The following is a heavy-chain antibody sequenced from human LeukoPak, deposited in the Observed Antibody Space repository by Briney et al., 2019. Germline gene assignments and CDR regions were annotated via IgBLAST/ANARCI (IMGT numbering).Heavy chain of an antibody. CDR1: GFTVSSNY. J-gene: IGHJ1*01. Sequence: GESLRLSCAAFGFTVSSNYIGWVRQAPGRGLGWVSAIYSGGSTYYADSVKGRFTISRDNCMNTLDLQMNSRRAEDTAVYYCARSGRFAAGYRFQHWGQGTLVTVSS. CDR2: IYSGGST. CDR3: ARSGRFAAGYRFQH. V-gene: IGHV3-53*01. D-gene: IGHD3-9*01.